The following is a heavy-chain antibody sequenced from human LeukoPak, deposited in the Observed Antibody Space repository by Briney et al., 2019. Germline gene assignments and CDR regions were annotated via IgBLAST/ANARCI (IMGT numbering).Heavy chain of an antibody. J-gene: IGHJ4*02. D-gene: IGHD2-15*01. Sequence: GGSLRLSCAASGFTFSSYAMHWVRQAPGKGLEWVAVISYDGSNKYYADSVKGRFTISRDNSKNTLYLQMNSLRAEDTAVYYCARSPYCSGGSCYSPTAFSLDYWGQGTLVTVSS. V-gene: IGHV3-30-3*01. CDR2: ISYDGSNK. CDR3: ARSPYCSGGSCYSPTAFSLDY. CDR1: GFTFSSYA.